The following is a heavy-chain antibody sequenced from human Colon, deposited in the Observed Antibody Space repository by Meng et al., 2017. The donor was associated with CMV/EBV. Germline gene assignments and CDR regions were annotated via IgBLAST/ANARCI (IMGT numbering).Heavy chain of an antibody. D-gene: IGHD1-7*01. CDR3: TRDGGNYDYANY. V-gene: IGHV3-72*01. J-gene: IGHJ4*02. CDR2: IRHKAAGYTT. Sequence: GGSLRLSCAASGFTFSDYRMDWVRQAPGKGLEWVARIRHKAAGYTTEYGASVKGRFTVSKDDSKNSVYLQMSSLETEDTVVYYCTRDGGNYDYANYWGQGTLVTVSS. CDR1: GFTFSDYR.